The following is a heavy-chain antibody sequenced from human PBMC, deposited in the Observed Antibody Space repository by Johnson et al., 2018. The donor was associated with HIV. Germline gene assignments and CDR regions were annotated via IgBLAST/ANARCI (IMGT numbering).Heavy chain of an antibody. CDR3: ARDRWLQIGAFDI. V-gene: IGHV3-33*01. D-gene: IGHD5-24*01. CDR2: IWYDGSNK. CDR1: GFIFSSYG. Sequence: VQLLESGGGVVQPGRSLRLSCAASGFIFSSYGMHWVRQAPGKGLEWVAVIWYDGSNKYYADSVKGRFTISRDNSKNSLHLQMNSLRAEDTDVYYCARDRWLQIGAFDIWGQGTMVIVSS. J-gene: IGHJ3*02.